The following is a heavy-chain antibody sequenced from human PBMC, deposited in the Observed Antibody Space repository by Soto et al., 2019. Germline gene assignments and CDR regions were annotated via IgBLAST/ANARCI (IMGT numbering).Heavy chain of an antibody. J-gene: IGHJ5*02. D-gene: IGHD6-13*01. CDR3: ARRGRVYSSSWRPYNWFDP. V-gene: IGHV4-34*01. CDR2: INHSGST. CDR1: GGSFSGYY. Sequence: PSETLSLTCAVYGGSFSGYYWSWIRQPPGKGLEWIGEINHSGSTNYNPSLKSRVTISVDTSKNQFSLKLSSVTAADTAVYYCARRGRVYSSSWRPYNWFDPWGQGTLVTVSS.